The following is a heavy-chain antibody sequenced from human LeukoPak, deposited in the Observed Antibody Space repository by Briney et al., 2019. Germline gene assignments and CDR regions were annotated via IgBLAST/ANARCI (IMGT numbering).Heavy chain of an antibody. CDR1: GGSISSYY. V-gene: IGHV4-59*04. CDR2: IYYSGST. J-gene: IGHJ6*02. Sequence: SETLSLTCTVSGGSISSYYWSWIRQPPGKGLEWIGYIYYSGSTYYNPSLKGRVTISVDTSKNQFSLKLSSVTAADTAVYYCARIKNAYYYYYGMDVWGQGTTVTVSS. CDR3: ARIKNAYYYYYGMDV. D-gene: IGHD2/OR15-2a*01.